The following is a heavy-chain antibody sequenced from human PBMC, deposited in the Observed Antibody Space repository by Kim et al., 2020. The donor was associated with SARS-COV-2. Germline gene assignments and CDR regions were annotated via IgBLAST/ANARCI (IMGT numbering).Heavy chain of an antibody. Sequence: GGSLRLSCAVSDVIFSSYWMNWVRQSPGQGLEWVSHISDDGTTATYADSVKGRFTISRDNAKNTLFLEMNSLRVDDTALYYCVRGIAGYSSSWYTQWGKGTLVTVSS. CDR2: ISDDGTTA. CDR3: VRGIAGYSSSWYTQ. V-gene: IGHV3-74*01. CDR1: DVIFSSYW. J-gene: IGHJ4*02. D-gene: IGHD6-13*01.